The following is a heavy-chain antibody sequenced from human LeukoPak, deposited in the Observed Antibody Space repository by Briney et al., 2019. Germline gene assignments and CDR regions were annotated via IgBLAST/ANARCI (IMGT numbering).Heavy chain of an antibody. D-gene: IGHD6-19*01. CDR2: ISSDGGNT. V-gene: IGHV3-74*01. J-gene: IGHJ4*02. CDR3: ASELSAGY. Sequence: SGGSVTLSCAASGFTFSSYWMHWVRQAPGKGLVWVSRISSDGGNTHYADSVKGRFTISRDNAKNTLYLQMNTLRAEDTAVYYCASELSAGYWGKGTLVSFSS. CDR1: GFTFSSYW.